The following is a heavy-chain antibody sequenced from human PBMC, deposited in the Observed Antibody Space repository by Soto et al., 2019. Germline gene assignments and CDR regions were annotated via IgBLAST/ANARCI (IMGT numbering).Heavy chain of an antibody. D-gene: IGHD1-1*01. CDR2: ISSSGNTI. J-gene: IGHJ6*02. CDR1: GFTLSHYE. CDR3: AGDQLRKNPSLNSYYYGMDV. Sequence: GGSLRLSCTASGFTLSHYEMRWVRQAPGEGLECVSYISSSGNTIYYADSVKGRFTISRDSAKNSLFLQMNSLRDEDTAVYYCAGDQLRKNPSLNSYYYGMDVWGQGTTVTVSS. V-gene: IGHV3-48*03.